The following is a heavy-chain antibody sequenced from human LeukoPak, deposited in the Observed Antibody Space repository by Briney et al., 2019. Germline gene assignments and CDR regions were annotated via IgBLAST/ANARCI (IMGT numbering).Heavy chain of an antibody. CDR2: IDHSGST. CDR3: ARYCSSTSLYYYSYMDV. V-gene: IGHV4-34*01. D-gene: IGHD2-2*01. J-gene: IGHJ6*03. CDR1: GGSFSGYY. Sequence: SETLSLTCAVYGGSFSGYYWSWIRQPPGKGLEWIGEIDHSGSTNYNPSLKSRVTISVDTSQNQFSLKLSSVTAADTAVYYCARYCSSTSLYYYSYMDVWGKGNTVTVSS.